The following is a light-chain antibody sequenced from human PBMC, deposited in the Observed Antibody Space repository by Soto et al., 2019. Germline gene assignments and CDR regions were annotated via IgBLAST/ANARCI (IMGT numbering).Light chain of an antibody. CDR2: WAS. CDR1: QSVLYSSNNKNY. Sequence: DIVMTQSPDSLAVSLGERATINCKSSQSVLYSSNNKNYLTWYQQKPGQPPKLLIYWASTRESGVPDRFSGSGSGTDFTLTISSLHAEDVAVYYCQQYYRTPITFGQGTRLEIK. V-gene: IGKV4-1*01. CDR3: QQYYRTPIT. J-gene: IGKJ5*01.